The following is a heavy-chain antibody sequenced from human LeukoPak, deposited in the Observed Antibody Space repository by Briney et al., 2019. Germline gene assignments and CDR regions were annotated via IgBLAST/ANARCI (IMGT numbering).Heavy chain of an antibody. CDR1: GFSFSSYA. D-gene: IGHD1-26*01. J-gene: IGHJ6*02. CDR3: ARHSVPYRPRNYCDGIDV. V-gene: IGHV4-39*01. Sequence: GSLRLSCAASGFSFSSYAMSWVRQAPGKGLEWMGSIYYSGSTYHNPSLKSRVIISADTSKNQFSLELSSVTAADTAVYYCARHSVPYRPRNYCDGIDVWGQGTTVTVSS. CDR2: IYYSGST.